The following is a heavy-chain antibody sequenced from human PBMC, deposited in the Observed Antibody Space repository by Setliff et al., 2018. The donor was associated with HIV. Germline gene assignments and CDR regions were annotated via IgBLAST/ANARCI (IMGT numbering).Heavy chain of an antibody. CDR2: ISSSGSTI. J-gene: IGHJ4*02. V-gene: IGHV3-48*03. CDR1: GFTFSSYE. CDR3: AAVKYYYDSSGYFDY. Sequence: GGSLRLSCAASGFTFSSYEMNWVRQAPGKGLEWVSYISSSGSTIYYADSVKGRFTLSRDNAKNSLYLQMNSLRAEDTAVYYCAAVKYYYDSSGYFDYWGQGTLVTVSS. D-gene: IGHD3-22*01.